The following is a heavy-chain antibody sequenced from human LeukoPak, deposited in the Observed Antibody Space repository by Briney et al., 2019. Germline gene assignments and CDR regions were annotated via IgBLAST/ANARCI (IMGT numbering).Heavy chain of an antibody. D-gene: IGHD1-26*01. CDR3: ARGRGVGATALDY. CDR1: EFTFRTYS. CDR2: ISSSSSYI. Sequence: PGGSLRLSCAASEFTFRTYSMNWVRQAPGKGLEWVSSISSSSSYIKYADSVKGRFTVSRDNAKNSLYLQMNSLRAEDTAVYYCARGRGVGATALDYWGQGTLVTVSS. V-gene: IGHV3-21*01. J-gene: IGHJ4*02.